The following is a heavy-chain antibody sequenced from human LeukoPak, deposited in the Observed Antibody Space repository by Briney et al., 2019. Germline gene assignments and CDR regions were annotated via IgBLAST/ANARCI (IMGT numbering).Heavy chain of an antibody. V-gene: IGHV3-23*01. D-gene: IGHD3-16*01. Sequence: GGSLRLSRAASGFTLTNYAMNWVCDPPAHRLGCGSAIGGSGASTHYADSVQGRFTISRDNSKNTLYLQMNSLRAEDTAVYYCAKTYVYRGPIAGHFDYWGQGTLVTVSS. CDR2: IGGSGAST. CDR1: GFTLTNYA. J-gene: IGHJ4*02. CDR3: AKTYVYRGPIAGHFDY.